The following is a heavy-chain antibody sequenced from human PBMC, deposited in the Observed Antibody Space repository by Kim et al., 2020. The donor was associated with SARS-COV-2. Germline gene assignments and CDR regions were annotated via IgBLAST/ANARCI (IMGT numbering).Heavy chain of an antibody. V-gene: IGHV3-74*01. CDR2: RP. D-gene: IGHD3-3*01. J-gene: IGHJ5*02. Sequence: RPTYADSVKGRFTVSGDNAKNTLYLQMNSLRAEDTAVYYWAKSDWIDPRGQGTLVTVSS. CDR3: AKSDWIDP.